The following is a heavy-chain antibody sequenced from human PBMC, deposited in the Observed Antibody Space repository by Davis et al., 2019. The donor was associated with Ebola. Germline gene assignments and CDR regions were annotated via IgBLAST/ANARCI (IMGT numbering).Heavy chain of an antibody. CDR1: GFSINSYS. V-gene: IGHV3-23*01. CDR2: ISVSGAST. D-gene: IGHD6-19*01. Sequence: GESLKISCAASGFSINSYSMGWVRQSPGKGLECVSVISVSGASTYYADFVKGRFIISRDNSKNTLDLQMNSLRAEDTAVYYCAKEIGGSGWYSIDYWGQGTLVTVSS. J-gene: IGHJ4*02. CDR3: AKEIGGSGWYSIDY.